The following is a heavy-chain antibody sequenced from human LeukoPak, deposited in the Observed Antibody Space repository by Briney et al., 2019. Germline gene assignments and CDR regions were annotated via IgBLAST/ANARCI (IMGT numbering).Heavy chain of an antibody. CDR2: VHLDGRT. Sequence: SETLSLTCDASGGSVTSTNWCTWVGQPPGKGLEWIGEVHLDGRTNYNPSLKSRLIMSVDLPENHISLKLTSVTAAGTAVYYCAREGGFYRPLDYSGQGTLVTVS. V-gene: IGHV4-4*02. J-gene: IGHJ4*02. CDR1: GGSVTSTNW. CDR3: AREGGFYRPLDY. D-gene: IGHD3-3*01.